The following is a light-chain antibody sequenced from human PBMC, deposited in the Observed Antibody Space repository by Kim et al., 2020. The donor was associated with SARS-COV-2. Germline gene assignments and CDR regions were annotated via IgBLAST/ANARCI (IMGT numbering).Light chain of an antibody. CDR2: RVS. CDR1: KRLRYSARSTY. CDR3: MQKAHWPPT. V-gene: IGKV2-30*01. Sequence: AASSCTSSKRLRYSARSTYLNWSQQKPAQPPRRLIYRVSNRDSGVPDRFSGSGSGTDFTLKISSVEAEDVGVYYCMQKAHWPPTFVQGTKLEI. J-gene: IGKJ2*01.